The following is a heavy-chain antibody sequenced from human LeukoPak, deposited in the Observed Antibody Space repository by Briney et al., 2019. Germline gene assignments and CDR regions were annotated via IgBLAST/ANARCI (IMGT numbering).Heavy chain of an antibody. CDR3: ARENYDFWSGYYLSWFDP. CDR1: GGSISSYY. CDR2: IYYSGST. V-gene: IGHV4-59*12. D-gene: IGHD3-3*01. J-gene: IGHJ5*02. Sequence: PSETLSLTCTVSGGSISSYYWSWIRQPPGKGLEWIGYIYYSGSTNYNPSLKSRVTISVDTSKNQFSLKLSSVTAADTAVYYCARENYDFWSGYYLSWFDPWGQGTLVTVSS.